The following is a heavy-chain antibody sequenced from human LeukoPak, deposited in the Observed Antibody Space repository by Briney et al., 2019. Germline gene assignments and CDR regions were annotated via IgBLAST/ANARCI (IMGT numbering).Heavy chain of an antibody. Sequence: PSETLSLTCTVSGGSIRNYYWSWIRQPAEKGLEWIGRIYTSGGTNYSPSLKSRVTMSVDTSKNQFSLKLSSVTAADTAVYYCARGSGDCFDYWGQGTLVTVSS. V-gene: IGHV4-4*07. D-gene: IGHD2-15*01. CDR2: IYTSGGT. J-gene: IGHJ4*02. CDR3: ARGSGDCFDY. CDR1: GGSIRNYY.